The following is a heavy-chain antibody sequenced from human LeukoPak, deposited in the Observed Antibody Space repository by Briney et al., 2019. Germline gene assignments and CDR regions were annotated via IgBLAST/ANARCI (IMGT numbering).Heavy chain of an antibody. CDR3: ARADRLHGGPYLIGP. CDR2: INPNSGGT. V-gene: IGHV1-2*02. CDR1: RYSFTDYY. Sequence: ASVKVSCKTSRYSFTDYYMHWVRQAPGQGLEWMGWINPNSGGTSSAQKFQGRVTMTRDTSINTVYMEVSWLTSDDTAIYYCARADRLHGGPYLIGPWGQGTLVTVSS. J-gene: IGHJ5*02. D-gene: IGHD2-21*01.